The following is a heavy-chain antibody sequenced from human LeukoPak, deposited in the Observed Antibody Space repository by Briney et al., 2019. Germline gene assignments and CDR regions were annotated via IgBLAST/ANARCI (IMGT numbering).Heavy chain of an antibody. V-gene: IGHV4-31*03. CDR1: GGSISSGGYY. J-gene: IGHJ3*02. CDR2: IYYSGST. D-gene: IGHD2-15*01. CDR3: ARESLVAATPYAFDI. Sequence: PSETLSLTCTVSGGSISSGGYYWSWIRQHPGKGLEWIGYIYYSGSTYYNPSLKSRVTISVDTSKNQFSLKLSSVTAADTTVYYCARESLVAATPYAFDIWGQGTMVTVSS.